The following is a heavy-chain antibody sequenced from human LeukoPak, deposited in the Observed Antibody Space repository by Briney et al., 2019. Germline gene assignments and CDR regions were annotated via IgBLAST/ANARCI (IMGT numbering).Heavy chain of an antibody. CDR3: ARLYCSSTSCPYGMDV. Sequence: SETLSLTCAVSGGSISSGGYSWSWIRQPPGKGLEWIGYIYHSGSTYYNPSLKSRVTISVDRSKNQFSLKLSSVTAADTAVYYCARLYCSSTSCPYGMDVWGQGTTVTVSS. CDR2: IYHSGST. J-gene: IGHJ6*02. CDR1: GGSISSGGYS. D-gene: IGHD2-2*01. V-gene: IGHV4-30-2*01.